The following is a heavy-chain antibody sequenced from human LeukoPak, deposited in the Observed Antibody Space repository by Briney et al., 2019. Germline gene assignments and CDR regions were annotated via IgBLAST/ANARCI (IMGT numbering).Heavy chain of an antibody. CDR1: GFIFHNYG. V-gene: IGHV3-30*03. J-gene: IGHJ4*02. CDR2: ISYDGSNE. CDR3: VRDSDDYGDHTTRRFDY. D-gene: IGHD4-17*01. Sequence: GGSLRLSCAASGFIFHNYGMYWVRQAPGKGLEWVAVISYDGSNEYYVDSVKGRFTISRDNSKNTLYLQINSLRAEDTAVYYCVRDSDDYGDHTTRRFDYWGQGTLVTVSS.